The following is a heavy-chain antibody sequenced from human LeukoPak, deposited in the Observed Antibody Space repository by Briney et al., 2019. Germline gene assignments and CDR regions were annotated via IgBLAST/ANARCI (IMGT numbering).Heavy chain of an antibody. D-gene: IGHD3/OR15-3a*01. Sequence: GGSLRLSCAASGFTFSSYWMSWVRQAPGKGLEWVANTKQDGSEKYYVDSVKGRFTISRDNAENSLYLQMNSLRAEDTAVYYCAREGTDFWTVYFFGRDVGAKGTTVTVSS. J-gene: IGHJ6*04. CDR3: AREGTDFWTVYFFGRDV. CDR1: GFTFSSYW. V-gene: IGHV3-7*03. CDR2: TKQDGSEK.